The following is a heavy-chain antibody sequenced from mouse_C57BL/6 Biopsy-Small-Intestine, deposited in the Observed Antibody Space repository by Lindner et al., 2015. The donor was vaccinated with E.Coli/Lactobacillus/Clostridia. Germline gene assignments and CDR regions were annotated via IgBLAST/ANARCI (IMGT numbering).Heavy chain of an antibody. J-gene: IGHJ3*01. CDR2: INPYNDGT. D-gene: IGHD5-1*01. V-gene: IGHV1-14*01. CDR1: GYTITSYV. Sequence: VQLQESGPELVKPGTSVKMSCKASGYTITSYVIHWVKQKPGQGLEWIGYINPYNDGTKYNEKFKGKATLTSDKSSSTVYMELSSLTSEDSAVYYCAREGYLWFAYWGQGTLVTVSA. CDR3: AREGYLWFAY.